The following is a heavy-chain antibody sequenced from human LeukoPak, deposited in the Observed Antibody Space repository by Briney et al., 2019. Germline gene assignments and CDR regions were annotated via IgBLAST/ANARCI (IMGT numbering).Heavy chain of an antibody. CDR3: VRAIVGASVAFDF. V-gene: IGHV3-30*03. Sequence: GGSLRLSCAAYGFTFSSYGMHKVRQAPGKGLEWVAVVSYDGSNEYYADSVKGRFTISRDTSYNTLYLQMNSLRAEDTAVYYCVRAIVGASVAFDFWGQGTLVTVSS. CDR1: GFTFSSYG. J-gene: IGHJ3*01. D-gene: IGHD1-26*01. CDR2: VSYDGSNE.